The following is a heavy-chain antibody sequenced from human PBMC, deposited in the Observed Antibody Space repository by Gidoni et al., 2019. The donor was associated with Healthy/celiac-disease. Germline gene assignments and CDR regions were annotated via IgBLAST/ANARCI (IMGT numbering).Heavy chain of an antibody. CDR2: IYYSGST. CDR1: GGSICSYY. J-gene: IGHJ4*02. CDR3: ARDLGYYYDSSGEGGFDY. V-gene: IGHV4-59*01. D-gene: IGHD3-22*01. Sequence: QVQLQESGPGLVKPSETLSLTCTVSGGSICSYYWSWIRQLPGKGLEWIGYIYYSGSTNYNPSLKSRVTISVDTSKNQFSLKLSAGTAADTAVYYCARDLGYYYDSSGEGGFDYWGQGTLVTVSS.